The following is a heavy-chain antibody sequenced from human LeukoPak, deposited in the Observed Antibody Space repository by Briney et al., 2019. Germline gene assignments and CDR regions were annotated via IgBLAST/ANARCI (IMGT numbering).Heavy chain of an antibody. CDR1: GYSFTSYW. CDR2: IYPGDSDT. V-gene: IGHV5-51*01. Sequence: GESLQISCKGSGYSFTSYWIGWVRQMPGKGLEWMGIIYPGDSDTRYSPSFQGQVTISADKSISTAYLQWSGLKASDTAMYYCARPHYYYGSGTHAFDIWGQGTMVTVSS. CDR3: ARPHYYYGSGTHAFDI. D-gene: IGHD3-10*01. J-gene: IGHJ3*02.